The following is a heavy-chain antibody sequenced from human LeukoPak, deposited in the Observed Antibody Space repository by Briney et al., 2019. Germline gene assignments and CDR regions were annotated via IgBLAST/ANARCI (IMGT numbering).Heavy chain of an antibody. CDR3: ARDARLDAFDI. V-gene: IGHV3-7*01. J-gene: IGHJ3*02. Sequence: GGSLRLSCAASGFTFSSYWMSWVRQAPGKGLEWVATIRQDGSQKYYVDSVKGRFTISRDNAKNSLYLQMNSLRAEDTAVYYCARDARLDAFDIWGQGTMVTVSS. CDR2: IRQDGSQK. CDR1: GFTFSSYW. D-gene: IGHD6-6*01.